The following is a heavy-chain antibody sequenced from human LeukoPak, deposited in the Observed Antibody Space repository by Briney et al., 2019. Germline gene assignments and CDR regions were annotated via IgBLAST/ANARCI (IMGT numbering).Heavy chain of an antibody. V-gene: IGHV3-23*01. Sequence: PGGSLRLSCAASGFTFSNYAMSWVRQAPGKGLEWVSVISGSGGSTYYADSVKGRFTISRDNSKNTLYLQMNSLRAEDTAVYYCATSVESAVTTNPYFDYWGQGTLVTVSS. J-gene: IGHJ4*02. CDR3: ATSVESAVTTNPYFDY. D-gene: IGHD4-17*01. CDR2: ISGSGGST. CDR1: GFTFSNYA.